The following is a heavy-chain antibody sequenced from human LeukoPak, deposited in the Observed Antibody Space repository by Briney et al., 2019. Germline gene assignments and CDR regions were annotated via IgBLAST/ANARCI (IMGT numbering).Heavy chain of an antibody. V-gene: IGHV4-4*02. J-gene: IGHJ4*02. CDR2: IFHSGST. D-gene: IGHD3-10*01. CDR3: ARERDGSGTQRGLDY. CDR1: GGSISSNNW. Sequence: SETLSLTCAVSGGSISSNNWWSWVRQPPGRGLEWIGEIFHSGSTNYNPSLKTRVTISLDMSKNQFSLRLSSVTAADTAVYYCARERDGSGTQRGLDYWGQGTLVTVSS.